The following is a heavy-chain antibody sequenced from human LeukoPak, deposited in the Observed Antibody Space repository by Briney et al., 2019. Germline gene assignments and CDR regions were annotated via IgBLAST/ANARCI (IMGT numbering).Heavy chain of an antibody. CDR1: GFTFSSYE. CDR3: AREGQYGSGIDY. CDR2: ISSSGSTI. V-gene: IGHV3-48*03. D-gene: IGHD3-10*01. Sequence: GGSLRPSCAASGFTFSSYEMNWVRQAPGKGLEWVSYISSSGSTIYYADSVKGRFTISRDNAKNSLYLQMNSLRAEDTAVYYCAREGQYGSGIDYWGQGTLVTVSS. J-gene: IGHJ4*02.